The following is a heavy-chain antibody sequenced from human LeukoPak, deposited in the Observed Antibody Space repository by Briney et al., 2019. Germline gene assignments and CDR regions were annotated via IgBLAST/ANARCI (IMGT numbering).Heavy chain of an antibody. V-gene: IGHV3-66*01. D-gene: IGHD6-19*01. J-gene: IGHJ5*02. CDR2: IHGGGTT. CDR3: VKSYSGWTGQS. Sequence: GGSLRLSCAASGFSVRSNYMSWVRQAPGKRLESVAVIHGGGTTLYADSVKGRFTISRDDSKNTLSLQMNRLRDEDTALYYCVKSYSGWTGQSWGQGTQVTASS. CDR1: GFSVRSNY.